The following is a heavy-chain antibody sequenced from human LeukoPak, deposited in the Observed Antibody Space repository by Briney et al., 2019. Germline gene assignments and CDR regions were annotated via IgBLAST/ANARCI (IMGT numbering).Heavy chain of an antibody. J-gene: IGHJ4*01. CDR1: GASIASHSW. CDR3: AYNRNFALDN. D-gene: IGHD1-14*01. V-gene: IGHV4/OR15-8*01. CDR2: VYHSGGA. Sequence: SETLSLTCAVSGASIASHSWWSWVRQPPGKGLEWIGEVYHSGGANYKPSLKSRVTISVGTSRNHFSLKLTSVTAADTAVYFCAYNRNFALDNWGQGTLVTVSS.